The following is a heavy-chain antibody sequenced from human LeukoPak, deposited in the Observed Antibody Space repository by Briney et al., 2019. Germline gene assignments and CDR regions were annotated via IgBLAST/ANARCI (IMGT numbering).Heavy chain of an antibody. CDR1: GYTFTSYG. CDR2: ISDYNGNT. D-gene: IGHD3-16*02. V-gene: IGHV1-18*01. CDR3: AREGDFYDYVWGSYREFYYYYGMDV. Sequence: GGSVKVSCTASGYTFTSYGISWVRQAPGKGLEWMGWISDYNGNTNYAQTLQGRVTMTTDKSTSTAYMEMRSLRSDDTAVYYCAREGDFYDYVWGSYREFYYYYGMDVWGQGTTVTVSS. J-gene: IGHJ6*02.